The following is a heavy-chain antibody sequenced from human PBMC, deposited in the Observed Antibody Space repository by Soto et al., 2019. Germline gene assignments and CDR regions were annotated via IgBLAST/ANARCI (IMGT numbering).Heavy chain of an antibody. D-gene: IGHD2-2*01. Sequence: SVKVSCKASGGTFSSYAISWVRQAPGQGLEWMGGIIPIFGTANYAQKFQGRVTITADESTSTAYMELSSLRSEDTAVYYCARWGPFRLDQIVVVPDATNWFDPWGQGTLVTVSS. J-gene: IGHJ5*02. CDR1: GGTFSSYA. CDR3: ARWGPFRLDQIVVVPDATNWFDP. CDR2: IIPIFGTA. V-gene: IGHV1-69*13.